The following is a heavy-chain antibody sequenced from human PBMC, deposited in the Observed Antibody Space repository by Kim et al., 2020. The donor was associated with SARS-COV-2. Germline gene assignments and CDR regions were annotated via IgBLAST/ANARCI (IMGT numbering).Heavy chain of an antibody. Sequence: RFTISRDDSKNTLYLQMNSLKTEDTAVYYCTTDRRYDYVWGSYRYFAFDIWGQGTMVTVSS. D-gene: IGHD3-16*02. CDR3: TTDRRYDYVWGSYRYFAFDI. V-gene: IGHV3-15*01. J-gene: IGHJ3*02.